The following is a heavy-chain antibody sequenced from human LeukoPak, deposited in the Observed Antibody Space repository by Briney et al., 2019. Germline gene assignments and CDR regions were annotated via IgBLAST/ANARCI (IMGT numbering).Heavy chain of an antibody. CDR3: ARVSGTAPKDFDY. CDR1: GGSFSGYY. J-gene: IGHJ4*02. D-gene: IGHD2-15*01. V-gene: IGHV4-34*01. CDR2: INHSGST. Sequence: SETLSLTCAVYGGSFSGYYWSWIRQPPGKGLEWIGEINHSGSTNYNPSLKSRVTISVDTSKNQSSLKLSSVTAADTAVYYCARVSGTAPKDFDYWGQGTLVTVSS.